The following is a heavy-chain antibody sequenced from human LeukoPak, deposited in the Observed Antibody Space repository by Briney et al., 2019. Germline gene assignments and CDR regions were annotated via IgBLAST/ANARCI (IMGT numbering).Heavy chain of an antibody. D-gene: IGHD2-2*01. Sequence: GGSLRLSCAASGFTFSSYWMSWVRQAPGKGLEWVANIKQDGSEKYYVDSVKGRFTISRDNAKTSLYLQMNSLRAEDTAVYYCARDQRYCSSSSCPWEPFDYWGQGTLVTVSS. J-gene: IGHJ4*02. CDR3: ARDQRYCSSSSCPWEPFDY. CDR2: IKQDGSEK. CDR1: GFTFSSYW. V-gene: IGHV3-7*05.